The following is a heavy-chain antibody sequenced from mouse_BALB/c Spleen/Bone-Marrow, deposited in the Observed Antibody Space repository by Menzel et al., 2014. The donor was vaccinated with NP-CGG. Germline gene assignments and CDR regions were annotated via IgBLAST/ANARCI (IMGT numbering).Heavy chain of an antibody. CDR1: GFSLTRNG. CDR3: AKGGITTVWYFDV. CDR2: IWRGGGT. Sequence: QVQLQQSGPGLVQPSQSLSITCTISGFSLTRNGVHWVRQSPGKGLEWLGVIWRGGGTDYNEAFMSRLSITKDNSKSQVFFKMNSLQGDDTAIYYCAKGGITTVWYFDVWGAGTTVTVSS. J-gene: IGHJ1*01. V-gene: IGHV2-5*01. D-gene: IGHD1-1*01.